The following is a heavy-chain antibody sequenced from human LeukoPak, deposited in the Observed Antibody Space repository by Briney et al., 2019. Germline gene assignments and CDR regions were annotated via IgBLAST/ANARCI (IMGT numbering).Heavy chain of an antibody. CDR3: ARDAMGTISKAFDI. V-gene: IGHV3-30*02. CDR1: GFTFSSYG. Sequence: GGSLRLSCAASGFTFSSYGMHWVRQAPGKGLEWVAFIRYDGSNKYYADSVKGRFTISRDNAKSSMYLQMNSLRAEDTAVYYCARDAMGTISKAFDIWGQGTMVTVSS. J-gene: IGHJ3*02. D-gene: IGHD1-7*01. CDR2: IRYDGSNK.